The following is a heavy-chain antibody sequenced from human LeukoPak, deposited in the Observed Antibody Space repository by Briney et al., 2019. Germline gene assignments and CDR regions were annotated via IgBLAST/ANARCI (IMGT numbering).Heavy chain of an antibody. CDR3: ARPAHGGYGWYVGY. Sequence: GESLKISCKGSGYTFTNFWIGWVRQMPGKGLEWMGLVYSGDSGDSDVRYSQSFQGQVTISADKSTSTAYLQWSSLKASDTALYFCARPAHGGYGWYVGYWGQGTLVTVSS. J-gene: IGHJ4*02. V-gene: IGHV5-51*01. D-gene: IGHD5-18*01. CDR2: VYSGDSGDSDV. CDR1: GYTFTNFW.